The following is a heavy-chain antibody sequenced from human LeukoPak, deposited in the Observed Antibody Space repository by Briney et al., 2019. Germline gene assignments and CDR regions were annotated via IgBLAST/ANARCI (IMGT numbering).Heavy chain of an antibody. Sequence: GGSLRLSCAASGFIFSSYGMHWVRQAPGKGLEWVAVIWYAGSNKYYVDSVKGRFTISRDNSKNTLYLQMNSLRAEDTAVYYCAKDNGDGYNNYFDYWGQGTLVTVSS. CDR3: AKDNGDGYNNYFDY. CDR2: IWYAGSNK. J-gene: IGHJ4*02. CDR1: GFIFSSYG. D-gene: IGHD5-24*01. V-gene: IGHV3-33*06.